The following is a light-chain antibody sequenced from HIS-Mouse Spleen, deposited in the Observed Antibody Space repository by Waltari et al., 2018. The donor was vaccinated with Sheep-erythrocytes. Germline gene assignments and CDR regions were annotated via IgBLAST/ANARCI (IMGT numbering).Light chain of an antibody. CDR2: DVS. V-gene: IGLV2-14*03. J-gene: IGLJ1*01. CDR1: SSDVGCSNY. Sequence: QSALTQPASVSGSPGQSITISCTGTSSDVGCSNYVPWYQQHPGKAPKLMIYDVSNRPSGVSNRFSGSKSGNTASLTISGLQAEDEADYYCSSYTSSSTLDVFGTGTKVTVL. CDR3: SSYTSSSTLDV.